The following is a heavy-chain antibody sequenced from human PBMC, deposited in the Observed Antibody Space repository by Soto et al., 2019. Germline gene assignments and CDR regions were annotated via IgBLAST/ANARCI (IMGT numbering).Heavy chain of an antibody. CDR1: GFAFSSYW. Sequence: LRLSCAASGFAFSSYWMHWVRQAPGKGLEWVSRIEGDGSSTTSADSVKGRFTVSRDDARNTLYLQMSSLRADDTAIYYCAREGLDTAGFFDVWGQGTMVTVSS. V-gene: IGHV3-74*01. CDR2: IEGDGSST. CDR3: AREGLDTAGFFDV. D-gene: IGHD6-13*01. J-gene: IGHJ3*01.